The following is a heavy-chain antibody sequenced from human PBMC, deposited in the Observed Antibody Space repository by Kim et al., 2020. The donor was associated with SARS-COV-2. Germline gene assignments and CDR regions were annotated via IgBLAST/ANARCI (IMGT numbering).Heavy chain of an antibody. Sequence: NPSPKPRVTISVDTPKTQFSLKLSSVTAADTAVYYCARVNYGEIDYWGQGTLVTVSS. J-gene: IGHJ4*02. D-gene: IGHD4-17*01. V-gene: IGHV4-34*01. CDR3: ARVNYGEIDY.